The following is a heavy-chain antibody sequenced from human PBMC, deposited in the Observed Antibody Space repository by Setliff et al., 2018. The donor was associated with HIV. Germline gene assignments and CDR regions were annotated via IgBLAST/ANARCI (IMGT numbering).Heavy chain of an antibody. CDR3: ARVDWGYSGNWSIDY. CDR2: IYQTGST. V-gene: IGHV4-38-2*02. Sequence: SETLSLTCTVSGYPIRNGYNWGWIRQPPGKGMEWIGSIYQTGSTNYNPSLESRVTISVDTSKNQFSLKLTSATAADTAVYYCARVDWGYSGNWSIDYWGQGMLVTVSS. D-gene: IGHD6-13*01. J-gene: IGHJ4*02. CDR1: GYPIRNGYN.